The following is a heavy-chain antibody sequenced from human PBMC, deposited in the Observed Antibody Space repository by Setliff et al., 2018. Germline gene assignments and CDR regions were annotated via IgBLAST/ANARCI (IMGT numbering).Heavy chain of an antibody. Sequence: ETLSLTCAVYGGSFSGYFWSWVRQAPGKGLEWVSAMSASGTSTYHADSVKGRCTISRGNARNSLYLQMQSLRAEDTAVYYCAKSGQTSPYYYYYLDVWGKGTTVTVSS. CDR1: GGSFSGYF. D-gene: IGHD6-25*01. CDR3: AKSGQTSPYYYYYLDV. V-gene: IGHV3-23*01. CDR2: MSASGTST. J-gene: IGHJ6*03.